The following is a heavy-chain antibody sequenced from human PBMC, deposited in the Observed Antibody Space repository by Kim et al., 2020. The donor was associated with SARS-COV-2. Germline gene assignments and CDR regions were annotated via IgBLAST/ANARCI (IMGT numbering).Heavy chain of an antibody. Sequence: SSTRYAVSLKGRFTSSEDSAKSTLYLHMNSLRAEDTAVYYCARERSFHFDLWGRGTLVTVSS. CDR2: SST. V-gene: IGHV3-74*01. J-gene: IGHJ2*01. D-gene: IGHD2-21*01. CDR3: ARERSFHFDL.